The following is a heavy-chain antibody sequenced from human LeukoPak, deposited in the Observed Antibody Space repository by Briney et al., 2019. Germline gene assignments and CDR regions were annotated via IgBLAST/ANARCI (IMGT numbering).Heavy chain of an antibody. V-gene: IGHV3-30*04. CDR3: AYWAGTADAFNGPFDY. J-gene: IGHJ4*02. Sequence: CLRLSRAPSGLTLSSYAMHWVRQAPGKGLEWVSVISYDVDNKYYANSVKGRFTISRDKSKNTLYLQMNSLRAEDTAVYYCAYWAGTADAFNGPFDYWGQGTRVTVSS. D-gene: IGHD3-16*01. CDR2: ISYDVDNK. CDR1: GLTLSSYA.